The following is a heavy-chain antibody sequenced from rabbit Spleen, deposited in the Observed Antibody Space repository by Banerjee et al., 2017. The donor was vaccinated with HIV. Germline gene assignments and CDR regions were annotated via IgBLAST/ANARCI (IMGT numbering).Heavy chain of an antibody. CDR3: ARDTGSSFSSYGMDL. J-gene: IGHJ6*01. CDR1: GVSFSGGSY. D-gene: IGHD8-1*01. Sequence: QSLEESGGDLVKPGASLTLTCIASGVSFSGGSYMCWVRQAPGKGLEWIVCIDTGSSGFTYYASWAKGRFTISKTSSTTVTLQMTSLTAADTATYFCARDTGSSFSSYGMDLWGQGTLVTVS. CDR2: IDTGSSGFT. V-gene: IGHV1S40*01.